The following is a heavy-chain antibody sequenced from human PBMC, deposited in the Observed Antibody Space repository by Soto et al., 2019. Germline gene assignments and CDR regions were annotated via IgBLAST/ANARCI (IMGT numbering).Heavy chain of an antibody. CDR2: ISSSTSYI. CDR3: ARDMARYTPAFDP. D-gene: IGHD1-20*01. Sequence: EVQLVESGGGLVKPGGSLRLSCAASGFSFSSYSMNWVRQAPGKGLEWVSSISSSTSYIYYADSVKGRFTISRDNAKNSLYLQMNSLRAEDTAGYYCARDMARYTPAFDPWGQGTLVTVSS. V-gene: IGHV3-21*01. J-gene: IGHJ5*02. CDR1: GFSFSSYS.